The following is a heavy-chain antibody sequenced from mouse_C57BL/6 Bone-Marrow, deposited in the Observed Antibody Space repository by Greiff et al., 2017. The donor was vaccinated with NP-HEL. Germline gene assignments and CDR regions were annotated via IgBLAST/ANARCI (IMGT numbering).Heavy chain of an antibody. CDR3: ARAVYYGSSPDWDLDV. J-gene: IGHJ1*03. CDR2: IYPGSGST. Sequence: QVQLQQPGAELVKPGASVKMSCKASGYTFTSYWITWVKQRPGQGLEWIGDIYPGSGSTNYNEKFKSKATLTVDTSSSTAYMQLSSLTSEDSAVYYCARAVYYGSSPDWDLDVWGTGTTVTVSS. CDR1: GYTFTSYW. D-gene: IGHD1-1*01. V-gene: IGHV1-55*01.